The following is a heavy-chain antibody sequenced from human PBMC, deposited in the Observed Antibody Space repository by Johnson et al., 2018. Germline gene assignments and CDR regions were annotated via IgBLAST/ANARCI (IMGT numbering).Heavy chain of an antibody. CDR3: SGGFNNGGYYGLDV. D-gene: IGHD2-15*01. V-gene: IGHV3-11*01. CDR1: GFTFSGYY. J-gene: IGHJ6*02. CDR2: ISSSGSST. Sequence: QVQLVESGGGLVKPGGSLRLSCAASGFTFSGYYMTWIRQAPGTGLEWVSYISSSGSSTYYAESVKGRFTISRDNSKNTVFLQMNSLRGEDTAIYYCSGGFNNGGYYGLDVGGQGATVIVYS.